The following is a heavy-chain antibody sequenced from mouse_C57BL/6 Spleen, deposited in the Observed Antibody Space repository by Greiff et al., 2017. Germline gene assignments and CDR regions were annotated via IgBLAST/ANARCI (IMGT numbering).Heavy chain of an antibody. CDR1: GFNIKNTY. CDR3: ARDCITTVVANAMDY. Sequence: VQLQQSVAELVRPGASVKLSCTASGFNIKNTYMHWVKQRPEQGLEWIGRIDPANGNTKYAPKFPGKATITADTSSNTAYLQLSSLTSEDTAIYYCARDCITTVVANAMDYWVQGTSVTVSS. V-gene: IGHV14-3*01. D-gene: IGHD1-1*01. J-gene: IGHJ4*01. CDR2: IDPANGNT.